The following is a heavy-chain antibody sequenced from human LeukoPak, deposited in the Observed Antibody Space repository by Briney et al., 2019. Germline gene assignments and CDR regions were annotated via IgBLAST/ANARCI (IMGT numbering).Heavy chain of an antibody. CDR2: INSDGSST. D-gene: IGHD2-21*02. CDR1: GITFSSYW. J-gene: IGHJ1*01. Sequence: GGSLRLSCAASGITFSSYWMHWVRQAPGKGLVWVSRINSDGSSTSYADSVKGRFTISRDNTMNSLYLQMNSLTAEDMAVYYCARGFCGGDCYGDWGQGTLVTVSS. CDR3: ARGFCGGDCYGD. V-gene: IGHV3-74*01.